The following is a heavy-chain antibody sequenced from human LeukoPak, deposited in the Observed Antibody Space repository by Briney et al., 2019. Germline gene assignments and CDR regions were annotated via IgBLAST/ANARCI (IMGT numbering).Heavy chain of an antibody. CDR3: AIKRGDDYYDSSGYYFDAFDI. J-gene: IGHJ3*02. CDR2: IRSSSSYI. D-gene: IGHD3-22*01. V-gene: IGHV3-21*01. CDR1: GFTFSSYS. Sequence: GGSLRLSCAASGFTFSSYSMNWVRQAPGKGLVWVSSIRSSSSYIYYADSVRGRFTISRDNAKNSLYLQMRSLRAEDTAVYYCAIKRGDDYYDSSGYYFDAFDIWGQGTMVTVSS.